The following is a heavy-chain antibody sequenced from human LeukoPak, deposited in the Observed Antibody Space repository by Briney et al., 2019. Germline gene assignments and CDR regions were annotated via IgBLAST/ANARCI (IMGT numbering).Heavy chain of an antibody. Sequence: SETLSLTCTVSGYSISNGYYWGWIRQPPGKGLEWVGSISHRGSTYYNPSLRSRITISLDRSKQKFSLKLTSVTAADTAVYFCARGAEYYAIWRGYAGYSDYWGQGISVTVPP. CDR2: ISHRGST. CDR1: GYSISNGYY. V-gene: IGHV4-38-2*02. CDR3: ARGAEYYAIWRGYAGYSDY. J-gene: IGHJ4*02. D-gene: IGHD3-3*01.